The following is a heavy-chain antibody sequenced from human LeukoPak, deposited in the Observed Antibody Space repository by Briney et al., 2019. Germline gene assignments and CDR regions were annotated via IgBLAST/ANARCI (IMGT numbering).Heavy chain of an antibody. J-gene: IGHJ3*02. V-gene: IGHV1-18*01. CDR3: ARETVIIVPGIDTFDI. CDR1: DYSFTSYG. D-gene: IGHD3-3*01. Sequence: GASVNVSCKATDYSFTSYGFNWVRQAPGQGLEWVGWISGYKGTTDYAQKFQGRVLMTTDTSTNTVYMELRSLKIDDTAVYYCARETVIIVPGIDTFDIWGQGTMVTVSS. CDR2: ISGYKGTT.